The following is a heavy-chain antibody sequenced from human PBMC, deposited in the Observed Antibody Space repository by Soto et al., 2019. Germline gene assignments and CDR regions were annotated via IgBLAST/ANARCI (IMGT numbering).Heavy chain of an antibody. CDR3: ARVPTVGWFDP. V-gene: IGHV1-18*01. J-gene: IGHJ5*02. CDR2: ISAYNGNT. CDR1: GYTFTIYG. Sequence: ASVKVSCKASGYTFTIYGISWVQQAPGQGLEWMGWISAYNGNTNYAQKLQGRVTMTTDTSTSTAYMELRSLRSDDTAVYYCARVPTVGWFDPWGQGTLVTVSS.